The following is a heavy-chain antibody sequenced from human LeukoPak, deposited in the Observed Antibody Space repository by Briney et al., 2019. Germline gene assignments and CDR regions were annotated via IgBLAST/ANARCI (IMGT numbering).Heavy chain of an antibody. J-gene: IGHJ4*02. D-gene: IGHD6-13*01. V-gene: IGHV3-30-3*01. CDR2: ISNFGSKT. Sequence: GGSLRLSCAASGFTFDRYSMHWVRQVPGKGLEWVAAISNFGSKTFYADSVKGRFTISRDNAKNSLYLQMNSLRVEDTAVYYCARRQLAPDYWGQGTLVTVSS. CDR1: GFTFDRYS. CDR3: ARRQLAPDY.